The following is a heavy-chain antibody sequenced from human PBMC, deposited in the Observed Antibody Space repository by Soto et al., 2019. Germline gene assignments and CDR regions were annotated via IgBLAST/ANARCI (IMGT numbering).Heavy chain of an antibody. CDR3: ARGTGYFDY. J-gene: IGHJ4*02. V-gene: IGHV3-21*01. CDR2: ISASSSQI. CDR1: GCTFGSYT. Sequence: VQLLESGGGLVKPGRSLRLSCTAAGCTFGSYTINWVRQAPGKGLEWVSSISASSSQIYYADSVKGRFTISRDNAKNSLYLQMNSLSAEDTAVYYCARGTGYFDYWAQGTLVTVSS. D-gene: IGHD1-1*01.